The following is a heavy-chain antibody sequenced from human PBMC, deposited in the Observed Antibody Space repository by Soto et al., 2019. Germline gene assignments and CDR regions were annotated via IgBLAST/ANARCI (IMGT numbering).Heavy chain of an antibody. CDR1: GFTFSNAW. J-gene: IGHJ5*02. CDR2: IKSKTDGGTT. D-gene: IGHD2-8*01. CDR3: TTEIYCTNGVCYPMTWFDP. Sequence: EVQLVESGGGLVKPGGSLRLSCAASGFTFSNAWMSWVRQAPGKGLEWVGRIKSKTDGGTTDYAAPVKGRFTISRDDAKNPLYLQMNSLKTEYTAVYYCTTEIYCTNGVCYPMTWFDPWGQGTLVTVSS. V-gene: IGHV3-15*01.